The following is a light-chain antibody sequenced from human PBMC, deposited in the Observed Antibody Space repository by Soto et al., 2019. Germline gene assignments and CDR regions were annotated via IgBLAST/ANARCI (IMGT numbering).Light chain of an antibody. J-gene: IGKJ1*01. V-gene: IGKV3-15*01. Sequence: EIVMTQSPATLSVSPGEGATLSLRASQSVSRNLAWYQQRPGQAPRLLIYGASTRATGIPARFSGSGSGTEFTLTINSLQSEDFAVYYCQQSNYWPWTFGQGTKVDNK. CDR3: QQSNYWPWT. CDR1: QSVSRN. CDR2: GAS.